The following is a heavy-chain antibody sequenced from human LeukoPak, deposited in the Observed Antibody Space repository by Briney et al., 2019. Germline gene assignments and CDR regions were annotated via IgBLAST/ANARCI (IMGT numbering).Heavy chain of an antibody. CDR2: INHSGST. CDR3: ASIDYGGNRVFDY. J-gene: IGHJ4*02. D-gene: IGHD4-23*01. CDR1: GGSISSSSYY. Sequence: SETLSLTRTVSGGSISSSSYYWGWIRQPPGKGLEWIGEINHSGSTNYNPSLKSRVTISVDTSKNQFSLKLSSVTAADTAIYYCASIDYGGNRVFDYWGQGTLVTVSS. V-gene: IGHV4-39*07.